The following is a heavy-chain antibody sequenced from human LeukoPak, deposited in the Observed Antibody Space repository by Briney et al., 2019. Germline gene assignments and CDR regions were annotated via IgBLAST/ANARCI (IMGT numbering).Heavy chain of an antibody. V-gene: IGHV3-23*01. Sequence: GGSLRLSCAASGFTFSSYAMSWVRQAPGKGLEWVSAISGSGGSTYYADSVKGRFTISRDNSKNTLYLQMNSLRAEDTAVYYCARGRSRNYYFDYWGQGTLVTVSS. CDR3: ARGRSRNYYFDY. CDR1: GFTFSSYA. CDR2: ISGSGGST. D-gene: IGHD1-7*01. J-gene: IGHJ4*02.